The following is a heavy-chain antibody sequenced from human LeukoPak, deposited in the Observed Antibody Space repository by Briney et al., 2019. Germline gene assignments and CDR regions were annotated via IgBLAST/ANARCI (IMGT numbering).Heavy chain of an antibody. V-gene: IGHV3-23*01. CDR3: ARELECFDY. CDR1: GFTFSDYY. CDR2: ISGSGGST. J-gene: IGHJ4*02. D-gene: IGHD3-3*01. Sequence: PGGSLRLSRAVSGFTFSDYYMSWIRQAPGKGLEWVSAISGSGGSTYYADSVKGRFIISRDNSKNTLHLQMNSLRAEDTAVYYCARELECFDYWGQGTLVTVSS.